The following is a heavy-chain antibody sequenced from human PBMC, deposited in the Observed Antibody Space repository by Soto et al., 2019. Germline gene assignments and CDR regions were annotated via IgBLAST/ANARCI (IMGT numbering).Heavy chain of an antibody. V-gene: IGHV1-18*01. D-gene: IGHD3-22*01. CDR2: ISAYNGNT. CDR3: ARASDYYDSSGPPLYFQH. CDR1: GYTFTSYG. Sequence: ASVKVSCKASGYTFTSYGISWVRQAPGQGLEWKGWISAYNGNTNYAQKLQGRVTMTTDTSTSTAYMELRSLRSDDTAVYYCARASDYYDSSGPPLYFQHWGQGTLVTVSS. J-gene: IGHJ1*01.